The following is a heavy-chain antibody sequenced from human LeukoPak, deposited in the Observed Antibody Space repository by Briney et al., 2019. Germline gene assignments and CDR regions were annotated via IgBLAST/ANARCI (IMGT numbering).Heavy chain of an antibody. CDR2: IYYSGST. V-gene: IGHV4-59*01. J-gene: IGHJ3*02. CDR1: GGSISSYY. D-gene: IGHD1-26*01. CDR3: ARVFGGSYPTDAFDI. Sequence: SETLSLTCTVSGGSISSYYWSWIRQPPGKGLEWIGYIYYSGSTNYNPSLKSRVTISVDTSKNQFSLKLSSVTAADTAVYYCARVFGGSYPTDAFDIWGQGTMVTVSS.